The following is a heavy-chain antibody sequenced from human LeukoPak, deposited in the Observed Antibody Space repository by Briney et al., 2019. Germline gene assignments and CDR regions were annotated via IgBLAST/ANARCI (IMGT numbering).Heavy chain of an antibody. Sequence: GGSLRLSCAASGFTFSSYEMNWVRQAPGKGLEWVSYISSSGSTIYYADSVKGRFTISRDNAKNSLYLQMNNLRAEDTAVYYCAREYYYGSAGFDYWGQGTLVTVSS. D-gene: IGHD3-10*01. CDR3: AREYYYGSAGFDY. CDR1: GFTFSSYE. V-gene: IGHV3-48*03. CDR2: ISSSGSTI. J-gene: IGHJ4*02.